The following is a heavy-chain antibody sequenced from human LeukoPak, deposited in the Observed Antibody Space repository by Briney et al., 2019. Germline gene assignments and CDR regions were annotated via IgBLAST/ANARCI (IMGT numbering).Heavy chain of an antibody. Sequence: SQTLSLTCAISGDSVSSNSAAWNWIRQSPSRGLEWLGRTYYRSKWYNDYAVSVKSRITINPDTSKNQFSLQLNSVTAADTAVYYCARSKDILTGYCFDYWGQGTLVTVSS. J-gene: IGHJ4*02. CDR1: GDSVSSNSAA. CDR2: TYYRSKWYN. CDR3: ARSKDILTGYCFDY. V-gene: IGHV6-1*01. D-gene: IGHD3-9*01.